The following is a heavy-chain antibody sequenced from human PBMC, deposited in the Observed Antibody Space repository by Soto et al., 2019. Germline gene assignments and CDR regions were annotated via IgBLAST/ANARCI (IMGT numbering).Heavy chain of an antibody. CDR1: GFTVSIKS. V-gene: IGHV3-66*01. Sequence: EVQLVESGGGLVQPGGSLRLSCAPPGFTVSIKSMGWVRQAPGKGLEWVSVIYSGGSTSYADSVRGRFTISRDNSKNTVNLQMNSLRAEDTAVYYCARDPWAADYWGQGTLVTVSS. D-gene: IGHD3-16*01. J-gene: IGHJ4*02. CDR3: ARDPWAADY. CDR2: IYSGGST.